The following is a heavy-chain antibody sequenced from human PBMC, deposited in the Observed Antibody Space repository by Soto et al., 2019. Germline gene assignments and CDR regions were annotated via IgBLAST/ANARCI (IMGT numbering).Heavy chain of an antibody. CDR1: GFTFSSYW. CDR2: IKQDGSEK. J-gene: IGHJ4*02. Sequence: EVQLVESGGGLVQPGGSLRLSCAASGFTFSSYWMSWVRQAPGKGLEWVANIKQDGSEKYYVDSVKGRFTISRDNAKNSLYLQMNSLRAEDTAVYYCASHLFLGATDYWGQGTLVTVSS. D-gene: IGHD5-12*01. CDR3: ASHLFLGATDY. V-gene: IGHV3-7*01.